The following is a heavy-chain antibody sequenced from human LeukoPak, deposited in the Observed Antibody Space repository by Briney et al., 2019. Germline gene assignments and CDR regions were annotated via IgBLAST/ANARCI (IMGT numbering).Heavy chain of an antibody. CDR2: TNRRGDIT. D-gene: IGHD5-12*01. V-gene: IGHV3-20*04. Sequence: GGSLRLSCAASGYTFGDYGMSWVRQVPGKGLEWVSGTNRRGDITGYADFVKGRFTISRDNAKNSLYLQMNSLRAEDTAVYYCAKDSGAYSGYDFGWFDPWGQGTLVTVSS. CDR1: GYTFGDYG. J-gene: IGHJ5*02. CDR3: AKDSGAYSGYDFGWFDP.